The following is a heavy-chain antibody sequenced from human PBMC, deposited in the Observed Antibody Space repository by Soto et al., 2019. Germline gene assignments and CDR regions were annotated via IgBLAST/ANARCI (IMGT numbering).Heavy chain of an antibody. D-gene: IGHD2-15*01. CDR2: VRGDGTEQ. V-gene: IGHV3-7*01. CDR1: GFTFTNYW. J-gene: IGHJ4*02. Sequence: GGSLRLSCAASGFTFTNYWMTWVRQPPGKGLEWVSCVRGDGTEQYYVDSVKGRFIISRDNCKNSVYLHMNDLRDEDTAFYYCARETAADEGAFFDYWGQGAMVTVSS. CDR3: ARETAADEGAFFDY.